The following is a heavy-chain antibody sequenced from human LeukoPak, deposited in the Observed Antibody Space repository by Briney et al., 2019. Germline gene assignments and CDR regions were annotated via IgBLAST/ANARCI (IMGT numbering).Heavy chain of an antibody. J-gene: IGHJ5*02. CDR3: ARQSYSYYGSGSYDNWFDP. D-gene: IGHD3-10*01. V-gene: IGHV5-51*01. Sequence: GESLKISCKGSGYSFTSYWFGWVRQMPGKGLGWMGIIYPGDSDTRYRTSFKGQVTISAAKSISTASLQWSSLKASDTARYYCARQSYSYYGSGSYDNWFDPWGQGTLVTVSS. CDR1: GYSFTSYW. CDR2: IYPGDSDT.